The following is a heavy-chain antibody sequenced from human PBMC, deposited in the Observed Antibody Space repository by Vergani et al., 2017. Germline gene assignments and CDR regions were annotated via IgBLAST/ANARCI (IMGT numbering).Heavy chain of an antibody. CDR2: ISYHGSNK. D-gene: IGHD4-17*01. V-gene: IGHV3-30*18. CDR1: LFTFPXXX. CDR3: AKLFRRGDYVGYFDY. Sequence: QVQLVESGGGVVQPGRSLTLSSPPSLFTFPXXXXPSFRPPPRQARAWFSVISYHGSNKYYADSVKGRFTISRDNSKNTLYLQMNSLRAEDTAVYYCAKLFRRGDYVGYFDYWGQGTLVTVSS. J-gene: IGHJ4*02.